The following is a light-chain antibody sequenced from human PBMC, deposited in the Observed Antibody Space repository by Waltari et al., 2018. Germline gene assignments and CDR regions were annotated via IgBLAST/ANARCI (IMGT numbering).Light chain of an antibody. Sequence: QSALTQPRSVSGSPGQSATISCTGTSDDIGPYNFVSWYQHPPGKAPKVILYELSRRPSGVPDRFSGSKSGNTASLTISGLQTDDEATYYCCSYAGSDTVVVFGGGTRLTVL. CDR1: SDDIGPYNF. V-gene: IGLV2-11*01. CDR2: ELS. CDR3: CSYAGSDTVVV. J-gene: IGLJ2*01.